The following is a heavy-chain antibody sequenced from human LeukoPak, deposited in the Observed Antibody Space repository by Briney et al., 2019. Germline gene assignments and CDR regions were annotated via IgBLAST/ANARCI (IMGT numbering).Heavy chain of an antibody. V-gene: IGHV4-34*01. CDR2: IDHSRRT. Sequence: SETLSLTCAVYGGSFSGYYWGWIRQPPGKGLEWIGEIDHSRRTNSNASLKSRVSLSIDMSKNQFSLRLSSVTAADTAVYYCARAPSSGYYSYYFDYWGQGTLVTVSS. CDR1: GGSFSGYY. CDR3: ARAPSSGYYSYYFDY. J-gene: IGHJ4*02. D-gene: IGHD3-22*01.